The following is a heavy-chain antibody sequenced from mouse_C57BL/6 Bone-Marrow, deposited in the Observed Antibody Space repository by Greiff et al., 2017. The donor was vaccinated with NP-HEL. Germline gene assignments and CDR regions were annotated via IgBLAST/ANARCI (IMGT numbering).Heavy chain of an antibody. CDR2: INPGSGGT. Sequence: VQLQQSGAELVRPGTSVKVSCKASGYAFTNYLIEWVKQRPGQGLEWIGVINPGSGGTNYNEKFKGKATLTADKSSSTAYMQLSSLTSEDSAFYFCAREGLHGSGLYFDYWGQGTTLTVSS. CDR3: AREGLHGSGLYFDY. J-gene: IGHJ2*01. CDR1: GYAFTNYL. V-gene: IGHV1-54*01. D-gene: IGHD1-1*01.